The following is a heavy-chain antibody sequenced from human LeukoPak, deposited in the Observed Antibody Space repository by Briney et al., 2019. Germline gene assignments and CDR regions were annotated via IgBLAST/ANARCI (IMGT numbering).Heavy chain of an antibody. D-gene: IGHD3-22*01. V-gene: IGHV3-7*03. CDR3: ARDFPYYYDSSGYYCYFDY. J-gene: IGHJ4*02. CDR1: GFTFSSYW. Sequence: GGSLRLSCAASGFTFSSYWMSWVRQAPGKGLEWVANIKQDGSGKYYVDSVKGRFTISRDNAKNSLYLQMNSLRAEDTAVYYCARDFPYYYDSSGYYCYFDYWGQGTLVTVSS. CDR2: IKQDGSGK.